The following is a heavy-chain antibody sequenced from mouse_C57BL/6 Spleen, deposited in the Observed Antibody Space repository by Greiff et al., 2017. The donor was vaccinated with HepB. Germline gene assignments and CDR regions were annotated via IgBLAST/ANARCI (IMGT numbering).Heavy chain of an antibody. CDR1: GSTFSDYG. D-gene: IGHD2-1*01. CDR2: ISSGSSTI. Sequence: EVKLVESGGGLVKPGGSLKLSCAASGSTFSDYGMRWVRQAPEKGLEWVAYISSGSSTIYYADTVKGRFTISRDNAKNTLFLQMTSLRSEDTAMYYCARDLYGNPYYFDYWGQGTTLTVSS. J-gene: IGHJ2*01. V-gene: IGHV5-17*01. CDR3: ARDLYGNPYYFDY.